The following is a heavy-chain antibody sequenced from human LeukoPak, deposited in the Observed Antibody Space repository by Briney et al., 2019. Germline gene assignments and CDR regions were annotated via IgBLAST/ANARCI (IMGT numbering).Heavy chain of an antibody. D-gene: IGHD3-22*01. V-gene: IGHV4-34*01. CDR1: GGSFSGYY. J-gene: IGHJ3*02. CDR3: AREVEYYDRSGYRPHAFDI. Sequence: SETLSLTCAVYGGSFSGYYWSWIRQPPGKGLEWIGEINHSGSTNYNPSLKSRVTISVDTSKNQFSLKLSSVTAADTAVYYCAREVEYYDRSGYRPHAFDIWGQGTVVTVSS. CDR2: INHSGST.